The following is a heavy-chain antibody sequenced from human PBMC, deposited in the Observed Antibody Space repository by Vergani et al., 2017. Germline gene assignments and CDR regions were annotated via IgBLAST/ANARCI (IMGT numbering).Heavy chain of an antibody. CDR3: ARALVRGVRNYYYYYGMDV. CDR2: IYYSGST. V-gene: IGHV4-31*03. D-gene: IGHD3-10*01. J-gene: IGHJ6*02. CDR1: GGSISSGGYY. Sequence: QVQLQESGPGLVKPSQTLSLTCTVSGGSISSGGYYWSWIRRHPGKGLEWIGYIYYSGSTYYNPSLKSRVTISVDTSKNPFSLKLSSVTAADTAVYYCARALVRGVRNYYYYYGMDVWGQGTTVTVSS.